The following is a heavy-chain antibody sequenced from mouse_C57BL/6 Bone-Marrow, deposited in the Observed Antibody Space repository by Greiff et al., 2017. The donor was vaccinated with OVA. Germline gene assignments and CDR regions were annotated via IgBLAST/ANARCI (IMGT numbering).Heavy chain of an antibody. CDR1: GFTFSDYG. CDR3: ARRWYFDV. J-gene: IGHJ1*03. Sequence: EVNVVESGGGLVQPGGSLKLSCAASGFTFSDYGMAWVRQAPRKGPEWVAFISNLAYSIYYADTVTGRFTISSENAKNTLYLEMSSLRSEDTAMYYCARRWYFDVWGTGTTVTVSS. V-gene: IGHV5-15*01. CDR2: ISNLAYSI.